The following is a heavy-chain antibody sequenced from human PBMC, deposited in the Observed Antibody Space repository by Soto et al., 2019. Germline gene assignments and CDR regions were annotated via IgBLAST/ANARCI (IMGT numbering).Heavy chain of an antibody. J-gene: IGHJ4*02. CDR2: IDSGDGTT. CDR3: VRPYYSSSWFPFDR. D-gene: IGHD6-13*01. CDR1: GFDFGDYY. V-gene: IGHV3-11*01. Sequence: GGSLRLSCTGSGFDFGDYYMSSIRQAPGKGLEWVSYIDSGDGTTYYTDSVKGRFTISRDNAKKTVYLQMSSLRVEDTALYYCVRPYYSSSWFPFDRWGQGTLVTVSS.